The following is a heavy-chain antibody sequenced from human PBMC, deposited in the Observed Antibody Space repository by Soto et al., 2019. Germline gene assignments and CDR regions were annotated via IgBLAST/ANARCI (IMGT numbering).Heavy chain of an antibody. CDR2: IFHTGTT. CDR3: ARGLGYDSNGRFLAAFDV. J-gene: IGHJ3*01. Sequence: QVQLQESGPGLAKPSQTLSLTCTVSGASLSSGGYYWTWIRQVPGKALEWIGYIFHTGTTFYNPSLKSRVVMSIEKSDNQFSLNLRSVTAADTAVYYCARGLGYDSNGRFLAAFDVWSQGTMVTVSS. CDR1: GASLSSGGYY. D-gene: IGHD3-22*01. V-gene: IGHV4-31*03.